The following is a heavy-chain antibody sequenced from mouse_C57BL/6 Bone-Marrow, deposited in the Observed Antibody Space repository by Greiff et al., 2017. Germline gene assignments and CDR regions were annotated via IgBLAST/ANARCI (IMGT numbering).Heavy chain of an antibody. J-gene: IGHJ1*03. V-gene: IGHV1-85*01. CDR3: ARYYGSSYGYFDF. CDR1: GYTFTSYD. Sequence: VQLQQSGPELVKPGASVKLSCKASGYTFTSYDINWVKQRPGQGLEWIGWIYPGDGSTKYNEKFKGKATLTVDTSSSTAYMELHCLTSEDAAVYFCARYYGSSYGYFDFWGTGTTVTVSS. CDR2: IYPGDGST. D-gene: IGHD1-1*01.